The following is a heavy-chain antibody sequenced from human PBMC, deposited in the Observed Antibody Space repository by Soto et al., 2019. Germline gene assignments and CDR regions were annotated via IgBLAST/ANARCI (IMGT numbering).Heavy chain of an antibody. V-gene: IGHV4-4*07. Sequence: QVQLQESGPGLVKPSETLSLTCAVSGVSIKTYYWCWIRKPAGKGLEWIGRIYTTGSANHNPSLKSRVTMSVDTSKNQVSLKLTSVTAADAGVYYCARDDYYDSNNWFDPWGQGILVTVSS. D-gene: IGHD3-9*01. CDR2: IYTTGSA. J-gene: IGHJ5*02. CDR3: ARDDYYDSNNWFDP. CDR1: GVSIKTYY.